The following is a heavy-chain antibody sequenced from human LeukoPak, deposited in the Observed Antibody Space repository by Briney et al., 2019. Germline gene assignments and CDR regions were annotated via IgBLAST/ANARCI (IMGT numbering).Heavy chain of an antibody. CDR1: GYTFTSYD. J-gene: IGHJ6*02. Sequence: ASVKVSCKASGYTFTSYDINWVRQATGQGLEWMGWMNPNSGNTGYAQKCQGRVTMTRNTSISTAYMELSSLRSEDTAVYYCARRLPARFLYHYGMDVWGQGTTVTVSS. V-gene: IGHV1-8*01. CDR3: ARRLPARFLYHYGMDV. D-gene: IGHD6-6*01. CDR2: MNPNSGNT.